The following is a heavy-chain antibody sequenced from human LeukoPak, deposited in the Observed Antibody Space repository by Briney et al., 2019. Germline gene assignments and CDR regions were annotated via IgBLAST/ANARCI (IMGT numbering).Heavy chain of an antibody. Sequence: GESLKISCKGSGYSFTSYRIGWVRQMPGKGLEWMGIIYPGDSDTRYSPSSQGQVTISADKSISTAYLQWSSLKASDTAMYYCARSPMTTVTYFDYWGQGTLVTVSS. CDR2: IYPGDSDT. CDR3: ARSPMTTVTYFDY. D-gene: IGHD4-17*01. V-gene: IGHV5-51*01. J-gene: IGHJ4*02. CDR1: GYSFTSYR.